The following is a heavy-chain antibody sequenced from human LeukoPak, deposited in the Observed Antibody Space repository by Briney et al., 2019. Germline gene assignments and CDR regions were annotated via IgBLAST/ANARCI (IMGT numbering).Heavy chain of an antibody. CDR2: ISASGGRT. J-gene: IGHJ4*02. D-gene: IGHD4-17*01. Sequence: PGGSLRLSCAASGFRFSDFAMSWVRQAPGKGLECVSVISASGGRTYVAESVKARFTISIDNSKNTLYLEMNSLTADDTAVYYCAKGHSDFGTGLDLWGQGTLVTVSS. CDR3: AKGHSDFGTGLDL. V-gene: IGHV3-23*01. CDR1: GFRFSDFA.